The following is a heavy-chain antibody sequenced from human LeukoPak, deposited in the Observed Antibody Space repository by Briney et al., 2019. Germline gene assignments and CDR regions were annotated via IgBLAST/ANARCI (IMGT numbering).Heavy chain of an antibody. CDR2: IKPDGSDK. J-gene: IGHJ3*02. V-gene: IGHV3-7*01. D-gene: IGHD5-24*01. CDR3: ATISAQTFDI. CDR1: GFSFRSHW. Sequence: GGSLRLSCVVSGFSFRSHWVNWVRQSPGKGLEWVANIKPDGSDKYYVDSARGRYTVSRDNAKNSAFLQMNSLRAEDTAIYYCATISAQTFDIWGQGTLVSVSS.